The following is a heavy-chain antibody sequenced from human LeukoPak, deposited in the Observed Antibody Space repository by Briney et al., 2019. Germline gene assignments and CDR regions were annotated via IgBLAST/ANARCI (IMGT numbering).Heavy chain of an antibody. Sequence: GGSLRLSCAASGFTFDDYGMSWVRQAPGKGLEWVSGINWNGGSTGYADSVKGRFTISRDNAKNSLYLQMNSLRAEDTALYHCARVGYSGSYFDYWGQGTLVTVSS. CDR3: ARVGYSGSYFDY. CDR1: GFTFDDYG. J-gene: IGHJ4*02. CDR2: INWNGGST. V-gene: IGHV3-20*01. D-gene: IGHD1-26*01.